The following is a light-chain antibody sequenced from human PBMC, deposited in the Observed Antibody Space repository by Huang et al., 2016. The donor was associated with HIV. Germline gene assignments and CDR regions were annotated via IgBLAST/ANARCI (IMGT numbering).Light chain of an antibody. CDR3: QQRYSTTLT. V-gene: IGKV1-39*01. CDR2: AES. Sequence: DIQMTQSPSSLSASVGDRVTITCRASQSISSYLNWYQPKPGKAPKLLIYAESSLQSGVPSRCRGSSSGTDFTLTVSNLQPEDFAAYYCQQRYSTTLTFGRGTKVEIK. J-gene: IGKJ4*01. CDR1: QSISSY.